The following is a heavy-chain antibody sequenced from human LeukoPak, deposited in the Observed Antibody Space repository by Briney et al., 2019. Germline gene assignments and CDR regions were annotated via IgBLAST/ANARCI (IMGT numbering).Heavy chain of an antibody. V-gene: IGHV4-59*01. D-gene: IGHD3-22*01. CDR3: ARAHAPNYYYDSSGCYDY. CDR1: GGSISSYY. Sequence: SETLSLTCTVSGGSISSYYWSWTRQPPGKGLEWIGYIYYSGSTNYNPSLKSRVTISVDTSKNQFSLKLSSVTAADTAVYYCARAHAPNYYYDSSGCYDYWGQGTLVTVSS. J-gene: IGHJ4*02. CDR2: IYYSGST.